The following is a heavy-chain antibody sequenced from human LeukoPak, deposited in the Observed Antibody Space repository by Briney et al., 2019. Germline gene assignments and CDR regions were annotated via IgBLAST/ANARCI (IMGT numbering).Heavy chain of an antibody. D-gene: IGHD2-21*02. J-gene: IGHJ4*02. CDR3: HIVVVTAIRGRGAYYFDY. V-gene: IGHV3-53*01. Sequence: GGSLRLSCAASGFTVSSNYMSWVRQAPGKGLEWVSVIYSGDNTYYADSVKGRFTISRDNSKNTLYLQMNSLRAEDAAVYYCHIVVVTAIRGRGAYYFDYWGQGTLVTVSS. CDR2: IYSGDNT. CDR1: GFTVSSNY.